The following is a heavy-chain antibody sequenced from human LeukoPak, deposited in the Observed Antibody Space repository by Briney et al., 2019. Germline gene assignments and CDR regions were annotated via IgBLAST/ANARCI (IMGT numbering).Heavy chain of an antibody. CDR2: IIPIFGTA. CDR3: ARVAHSYYDFWSGYQTFDY. Sequence: ASVKVSCKASGGTFSSYAISWVRQAPGQGLEWMGGIIPIFGTANYAQKFQGRVTITADESTSTAYMELSSLRSEDTAVYYCARVAHSYYDFWSGYQTFDYWGQGTLVTVSS. J-gene: IGHJ4*02. V-gene: IGHV1-69*13. CDR1: GGTFSSYA. D-gene: IGHD3-3*01.